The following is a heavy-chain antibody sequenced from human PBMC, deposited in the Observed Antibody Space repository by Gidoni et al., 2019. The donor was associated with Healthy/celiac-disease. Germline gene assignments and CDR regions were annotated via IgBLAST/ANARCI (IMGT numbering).Heavy chain of an antibody. Sequence: EVQLLKSGGGLVQPGGSLRLSGAASGFTFSSYAMSWVRQAPGKGLEWVSAISGSGGSTYYADPVKGRFTISRDNSKNTLYLQMNSLRAEDTVVYYCAKDILTGYAPFAYWGQGTLVTVSS. CDR1: GFTFSSYA. CDR2: ISGSGGST. D-gene: IGHD3-9*01. CDR3: AKDILTGYAPFAY. V-gene: IGHV3-23*01. J-gene: IGHJ4*02.